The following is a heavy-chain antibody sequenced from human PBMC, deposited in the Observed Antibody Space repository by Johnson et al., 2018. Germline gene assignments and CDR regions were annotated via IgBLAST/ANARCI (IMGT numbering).Heavy chain of an antibody. CDR1: GGSMSNYC. Sequence: QVQLQESGPGQVKASETLSVTCSVSGGSMSNYCWNWIRQPPGRGPEWIGWILDTGTTKYNPSLRSRVTASVDMFKNHFSLRLTPVPAADTAVYYGARALSFVDCYHGGTFDIWGQGTVVTVSS. CDR2: ILDTGTT. V-gene: IGHV4-59*01. D-gene: IGHD2-21*01. CDR3: ARALSFVDCYHGGTFDI. J-gene: IGHJ3*02.